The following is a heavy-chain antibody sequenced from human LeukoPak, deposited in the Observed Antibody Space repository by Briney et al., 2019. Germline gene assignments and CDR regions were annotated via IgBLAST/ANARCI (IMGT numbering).Heavy chain of an antibody. CDR2: ISGSGGST. J-gene: IGHJ3*02. CDR1: GFTFSSYA. V-gene: IGHV3-23*01. Sequence: GGSPRLSCAASGFTFSSYAMSWVRQAPGKGLEWVSAISGSGGSTYYADSVKGRFTISRDNSKNTLYLQMNSLRAEDTAVYYCAKAHIVVVIENAFDIWGQGTMVTVSS. D-gene: IGHD2-21*01. CDR3: AKAHIVVVIENAFDI.